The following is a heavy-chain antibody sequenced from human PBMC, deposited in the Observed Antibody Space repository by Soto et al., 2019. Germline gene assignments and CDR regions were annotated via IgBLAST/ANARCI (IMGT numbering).Heavy chain of an antibody. Sequence: QMQLVQSAAEVREPGTSVRVSCRASGFDFGSFGIQFLRQTRGRGLEWIGWIVVVSGSTNYARQFQGRVAISRDMSSGTAYLDLYDLKSDDTAVYFCSADHPHMAMGWPVWGQGTTVTVSS. CDR3: SADHPHMAMGWPV. D-gene: IGHD1-26*01. CDR1: GFDFGSFG. J-gene: IGHJ6*02. V-gene: IGHV1-58*02. CDR2: IVVVSGST.